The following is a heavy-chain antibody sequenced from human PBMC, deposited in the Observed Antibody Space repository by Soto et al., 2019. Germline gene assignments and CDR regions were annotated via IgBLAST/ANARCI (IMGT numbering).Heavy chain of an antibody. CDR3: ARDRHDSSRYYGPGEENYYYYGMDA. D-gene: IGHD3-22*01. V-gene: IGHV1-69*13. CDR1: GVTFSSYA. J-gene: IGHJ6*02. Sequence: ASVKVSCKVSGVTFSSYAISWVRQAPGQGLEWMGGIIPIFGTANYAQKFQGRVTITADESTSTAYMELSSLRSEDTAVYYCARDRHDSSRYYGPGEENYYYYGMDAWGQGTTVTVS. CDR2: IIPIFGTA.